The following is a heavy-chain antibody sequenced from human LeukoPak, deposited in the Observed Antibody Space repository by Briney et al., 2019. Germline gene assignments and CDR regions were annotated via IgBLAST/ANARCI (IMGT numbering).Heavy chain of an antibody. J-gene: IGHJ3*02. CDR1: GGSISSYY. Sequence: SETLSLTCTVSGGSISSYYWSWIRQPAGKGLEWIGRIYTSGSTNYNPSLKSRVTMSVDTSKNQSSLKLSSVTAADTAVYYCARDLQSYDILTGYYFWARRDDAFDIWGQGTMVTVSS. V-gene: IGHV4-4*07. D-gene: IGHD3-9*01. CDR2: IYTSGST. CDR3: ARDLQSYDILTGYYFWARRDDAFDI.